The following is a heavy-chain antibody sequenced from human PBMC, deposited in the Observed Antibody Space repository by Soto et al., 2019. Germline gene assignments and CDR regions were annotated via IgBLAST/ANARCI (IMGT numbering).Heavy chain of an antibody. J-gene: IGHJ4*01. V-gene: IGHV4-4*02. Sequence: QVQLQESGPGLVKPSGTLSLSCAVSGGSVSNNNWWSWVRQSPGNGLEWIGEIHHGGGTSYNPSLESRATLSVNTSNNELSLRLNYVTAADTAVYYCTKNSAYALDYWGLGILVTVPS. CDR1: GGSVSNNNW. CDR2: IHHGGGT. D-gene: IGHD5-12*01. CDR3: TKNSAYALDY.